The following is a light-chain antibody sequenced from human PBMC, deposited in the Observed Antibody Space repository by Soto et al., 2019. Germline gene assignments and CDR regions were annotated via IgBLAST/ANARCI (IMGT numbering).Light chain of an antibody. CDR1: QTISSW. J-gene: IGKJ1*01. CDR3: QHYNSYSEA. CDR2: KAS. V-gene: IGKV1-5*03. Sequence: DIQMTQSPSTLSGSVGDRVTITCRASQTISSWLAWYQQKPGKAPKLLIYKASTLKSGVPSRFSGIGSGTEFTLTISSLQPDDFATYYCQHYNSYSEAFGQGTKVERK.